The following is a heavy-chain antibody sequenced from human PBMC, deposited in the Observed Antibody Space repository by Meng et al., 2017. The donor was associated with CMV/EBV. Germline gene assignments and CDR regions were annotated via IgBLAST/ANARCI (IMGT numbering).Heavy chain of an antibody. CDR3: ARTPGSYDAFDI. V-gene: IGHV3-21*01. CDR1: EFTFSSYS. CDR2: ISSSSSYI. J-gene: IGHJ3*02. Sequence: GESLKISCAASEFTFSSYSMNWVRQAPGKGLEWVSSISSSSSYIYYADSVKGRFTISRDNAKNSLYLQMNSLRAEDTAVYYCARTPGSYDAFDIWGQGTMVTVSS.